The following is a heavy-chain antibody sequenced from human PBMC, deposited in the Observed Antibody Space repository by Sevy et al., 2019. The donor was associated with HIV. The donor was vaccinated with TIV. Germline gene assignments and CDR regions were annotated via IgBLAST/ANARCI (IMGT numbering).Heavy chain of an antibody. CDR2: ISIDGSNK. D-gene: IGHD2-15*01. CDR1: GFTFKYHG. Sequence: GGCLRLSCAASGFTFKYHGMHWVRQAPGKGLEWLSLISIDGSNKYYADSVKGRFTISRVNAKNTVSVQMNSLRPEDTATDYCAKDGGHIDIDYWGQGILVTVSS. J-gene: IGHJ4*02. CDR3: AKDGGHIDIDY. V-gene: IGHV3-30*18.